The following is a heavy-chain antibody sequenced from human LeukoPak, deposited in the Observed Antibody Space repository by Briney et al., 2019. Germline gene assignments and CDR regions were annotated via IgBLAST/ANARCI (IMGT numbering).Heavy chain of an antibody. CDR1: GYTFTSYA. J-gene: IGHJ4*02. CDR2: INAGNGNT. V-gene: IGHV1-3*01. Sequence: GASVKVSCKASGYTFTSYAMHWVRQAPGQRLEWMGWINAGNGNTKYSQKFQGRVTITRDTSASTAYMELSSLRSEDTAVYYCARDMEMATISGIDYGGQGPLVTVSS. D-gene: IGHD5-24*01. CDR3: ARDMEMATISGIDY.